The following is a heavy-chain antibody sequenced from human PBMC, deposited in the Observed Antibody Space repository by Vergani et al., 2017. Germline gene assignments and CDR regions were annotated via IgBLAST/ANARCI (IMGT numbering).Heavy chain of an antibody. CDR2: VYPADSDT. CDR1: GYKFDIYW. D-gene: IGHD3-16*01. CDR3: ARHARYSDVTLHYVYYGMDV. Sequence: EMQLVQSGAEVRKPGESVKIACRTSGYKFDIYWIGWGGQMPGKGLEWMGIVYPADSDTRYSPSFKGQVTVSADKSTSTAFLGWSGLKVTDTAIYYCARHARYSDVTLHYVYYGMDVWLQGTSVIVSS. V-gene: IGHV5-51*01. J-gene: IGHJ6*02.